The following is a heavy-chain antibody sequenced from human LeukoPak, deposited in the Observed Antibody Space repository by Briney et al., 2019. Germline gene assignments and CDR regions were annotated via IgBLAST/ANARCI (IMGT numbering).Heavy chain of an antibody. J-gene: IGHJ5*02. CDR3: AREGAYCSGGSCYGVVNWFDP. V-gene: IGHV1-69*05. Sequence: SVKVSCKASGGTFSSYAISWVRQAPGQGLEWMGGIIPIFGTANYAQKLQGRVTITTDESTSTAYMELSSLRSEDTAVYYCAREGAYCSGGSCYGVVNWFDPWGQGTLVTVSS. CDR1: GGTFSSYA. CDR2: IIPIFGTA. D-gene: IGHD2-15*01.